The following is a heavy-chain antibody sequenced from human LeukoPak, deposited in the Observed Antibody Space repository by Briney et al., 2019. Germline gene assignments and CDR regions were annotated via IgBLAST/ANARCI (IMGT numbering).Heavy chain of an antibody. CDR1: GGTFSSYA. V-gene: IGHV1-69*05. CDR2: IIPIFGTA. D-gene: IGHD3-10*01. Sequence: SVKVSCKASGGTFSSYAISWVRQAPGQGLEWTGGIIPIFGTANYAQKFQGRVTITTDESTSTAYMELSSLRSEDTAVYYCARELLWFGELGYFDYWGQGTLVTVSS. J-gene: IGHJ4*02. CDR3: ARELLWFGELGYFDY.